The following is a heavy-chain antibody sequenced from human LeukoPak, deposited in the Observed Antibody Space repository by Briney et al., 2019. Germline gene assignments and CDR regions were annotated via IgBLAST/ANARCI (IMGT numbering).Heavy chain of an antibody. CDR2: INPNSGGT. CDR3: ARALLRGIVVVPAAPTSDAFDI. J-gene: IGHJ3*02. V-gene: IGHV1-2*02. Sequence: GASVKVSCKASGYTFTGYYMHWVRQAPGQELEWMGWINPNSGGTNYAQKFQGRVTMTRDTSISTAYMELSRLRSDDTAVYYCARALLRGIVVVPAAPTSDAFDIWGQGTVVTVSS. CDR1: GYTFTGYY. D-gene: IGHD2-2*01.